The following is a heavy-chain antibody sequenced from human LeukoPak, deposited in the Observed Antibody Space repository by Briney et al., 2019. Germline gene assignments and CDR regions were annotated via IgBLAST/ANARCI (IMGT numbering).Heavy chain of an antibody. V-gene: IGHV4-34*01. J-gene: IGHJ3*02. D-gene: IGHD3-10*01. CDR1: GGSFSGYY. Sequence: AETLSLTCAVYGGSFSGYYWSWIRQPPGKGLELIGEINHSGSPNYIPPIKSRVTISVDTSKNQFSLKLSSVTAADTAVYYCARGNYYGSGTLGAFDIWGQGTMVTVST. CDR3: ARGNYYGSGTLGAFDI. CDR2: INHSGSP.